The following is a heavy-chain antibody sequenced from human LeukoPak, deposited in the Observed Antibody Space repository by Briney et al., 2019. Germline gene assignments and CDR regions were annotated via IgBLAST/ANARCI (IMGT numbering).Heavy chain of an antibody. CDR2: INGGGVNT. J-gene: IGHJ4*02. Sequence: QAGGSLRLSCAASGFIFTTYAMGWVRQAPGKGLEWVSTINGGGVNTHYADSVGGRFTISRDNSKNTLFLQMNSLRDEDTAVYYCAKDLYSNYGPADYWGQGNLVTVSS. D-gene: IGHD4-11*01. V-gene: IGHV3-23*01. CDR1: GFIFTTYA. CDR3: AKDLYSNYGPADY.